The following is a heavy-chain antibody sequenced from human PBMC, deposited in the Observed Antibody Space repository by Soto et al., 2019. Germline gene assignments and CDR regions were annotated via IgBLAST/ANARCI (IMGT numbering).Heavy chain of an antibody. Sequence: PGGSLRLSCATSGFTFNSYGMQWIRQAPGKGLEWVAVLWYDGTTKYYTDSVKGRFAISRDSSKNTLYLQMNSLRLEDSAVYYCARGGRPEWLDFDYWGQGTLVTVSS. J-gene: IGHJ4*02. V-gene: IGHV3-33*01. D-gene: IGHD3-3*01. CDR1: GFTFNSYG. CDR3: ARGGRPEWLDFDY. CDR2: LWYDGTTK.